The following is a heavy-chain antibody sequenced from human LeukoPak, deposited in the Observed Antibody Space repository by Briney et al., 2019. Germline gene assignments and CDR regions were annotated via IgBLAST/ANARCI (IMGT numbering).Heavy chain of an antibody. Sequence: GESLKISCKGSGYSFTNCWIGWVRQMPGKGLEWMGIINPGDSDTKCSPSFQGQVTISADKSISTAYLQWSSLKASDTAMYYCARQPNYYHIDVWGKGTTVIVSS. CDR2: INPGDSDT. V-gene: IGHV5-51*01. CDR3: ARQPNYYHIDV. CDR1: GYSFTNCW. J-gene: IGHJ6*03.